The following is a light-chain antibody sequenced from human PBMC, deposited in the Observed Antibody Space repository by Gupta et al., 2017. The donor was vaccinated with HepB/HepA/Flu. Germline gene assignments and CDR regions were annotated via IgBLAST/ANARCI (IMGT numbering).Light chain of an antibody. J-gene: IGKJ1*01. CDR3: QQCSDCPRT. Sequence: EIVVIPSPATPFLFPGERATLSCRASQSVSGCLAWYQHKPRQAPRLLIYGASSRPTGIPARFSGSGSGTDFTLTISSLEPEDFAAYYCQQCSDCPRTFGQGTKLEI. CDR1: QSVSGC. CDR2: GAS. V-gene: IGKV3-11*01.